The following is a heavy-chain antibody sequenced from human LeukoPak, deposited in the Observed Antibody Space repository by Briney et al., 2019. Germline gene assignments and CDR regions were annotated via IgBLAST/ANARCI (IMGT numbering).Heavy chain of an antibody. CDR2: ISAYNGQT. CDR3: AWDSGAFEI. V-gene: IGHV1-18*01. J-gene: IGHJ3*02. Sequence: ASVTVSCKASGYTFTSYYISWMRQAPGQGLQWMGRISAYNGQTNYAQKVQGRVTMTTDTSTSTVYMELRSLRSVDTAVYYCAWDSGAFEIWGQGTMVTVSS. CDR1: GYTFTSYY.